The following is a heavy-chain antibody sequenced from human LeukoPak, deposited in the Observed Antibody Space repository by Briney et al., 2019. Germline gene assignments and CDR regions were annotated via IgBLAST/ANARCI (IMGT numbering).Heavy chain of an antibody. CDR1: GFTFSSYW. D-gene: IGHD4-17*01. J-gene: IGHJ4*02. CDR2: IKQDGSEK. Sequence: GGSLRLSCAACGFTFSSYWMSWVRQAPGKGLEWVANIKQDGSEKYYVDSVKGRFTISRDNAKNSLYLQMNSLGAEDTAVYYCAREYTVTHFDYWGQGTLVTVSS. CDR3: AREYTVTHFDY. V-gene: IGHV3-7*01.